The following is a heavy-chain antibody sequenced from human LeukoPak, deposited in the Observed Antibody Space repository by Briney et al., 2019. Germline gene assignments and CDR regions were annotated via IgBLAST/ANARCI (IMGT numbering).Heavy chain of an antibody. J-gene: IGHJ5*02. V-gene: IGHV4-38-2*02. CDR3: ARSAAGSLRFDP. CDR1: GYSINSGYY. Sequence: PSETLSLTCTVSGYSINSGYYWVWIRQPPGKGLEWIGSIYRSGSTNYNPSLKSRVTISVDTSKNQFSLKLSSVTAADTALYYCARSAAGSLRFDPWGQGTLVTVSS. D-gene: IGHD6-13*01. CDR2: IYRSGST.